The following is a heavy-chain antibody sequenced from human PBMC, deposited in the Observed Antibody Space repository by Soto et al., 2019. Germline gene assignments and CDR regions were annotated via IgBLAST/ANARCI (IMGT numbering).Heavy chain of an antibody. V-gene: IGHV4-59*08. J-gene: IGHJ4*02. CDR3: ARQFRDVYNAVEY. D-gene: IGHD1-1*01. CDR2: TSNSAPT. CDR1: GGSISSYH. Sequence: QVQLQESGPGLVKPSETLSLTCTVSGGSISSYHWSWIRQSPGKGLEWIGYTSNSAPTIYNPSLKGRVTISADTSKIQFSLRLSSVTAADTAVYFCARQFRDVYNAVEYWGQGALVTVSS.